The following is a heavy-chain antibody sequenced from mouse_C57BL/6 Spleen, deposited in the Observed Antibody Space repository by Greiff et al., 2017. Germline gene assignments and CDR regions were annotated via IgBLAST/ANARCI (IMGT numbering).Heavy chain of an antibody. CDR2: IHPNSGST. V-gene: IGHV1-64*01. CDR3: AKDDSWYFDV. D-gene: IGHD2-4*01. J-gene: IGHJ1*03. Sequence: QVQLQQPGAELVKPGASVKLSCKASGYTFTSYWMHWVKQRPGQGLEWIGMIHPNSGSTNYNEKFKSKATLTVDKSSSTAYMQLSSLTSEDAAVYYCAKDDSWYFDVWGTGTTVTVSS. CDR1: GYTFTSYW.